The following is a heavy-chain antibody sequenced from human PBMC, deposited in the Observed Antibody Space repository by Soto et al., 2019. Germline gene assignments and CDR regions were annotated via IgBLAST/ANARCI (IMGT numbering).Heavy chain of an antibody. CDR1: GYSFTYYW. D-gene: IGHD4-17*01. Sequence: GESLKISWNGSGYSFTYYWISGLRQMPGKGLEWMGRIDPSDSYTNYSPSFQGHVTISADKSISTAYLQWSSLKASDTAMYYCARHNPTVTSFDYLGQGTLVTVFS. CDR3: ARHNPTVTSFDY. J-gene: IGHJ4*02. CDR2: IDPSDSYT. V-gene: IGHV5-10-1*01.